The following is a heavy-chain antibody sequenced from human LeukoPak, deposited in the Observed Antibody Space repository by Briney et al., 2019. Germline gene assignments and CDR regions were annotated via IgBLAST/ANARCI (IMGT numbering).Heavy chain of an antibody. Sequence: GTSLRLSCVASGFTFTNYAMSWVRQAPGKGLEWVSAITGSDGSSYYADSVKGRFTISRDNSKNTLYLQVNSLRAEDTAVYYCAKWGDYDILTGYYVPDYWGQGTLVTVSS. J-gene: IGHJ4*02. CDR3: AKWGDYDILTGYYVPDY. CDR1: GFTFTNYA. D-gene: IGHD3-9*01. V-gene: IGHV3-23*01. CDR2: ITGSDGSS.